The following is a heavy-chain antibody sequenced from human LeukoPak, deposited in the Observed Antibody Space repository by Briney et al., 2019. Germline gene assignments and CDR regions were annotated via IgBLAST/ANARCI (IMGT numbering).Heavy chain of an antibody. CDR2: ISGSGGST. D-gene: IGHD3-16*01. CDR1: GFTFSSYA. Sequence: PGGSLRLSCAASGFTFSSYAMSWVRQAPGKGLEWVSAISGSGGSTYYADSVKGRFTISGDNSKNTLYLQMNCLRAEDTAVYYCAKGYYDYVWGSYYFDYWGQGTLVTVSS. J-gene: IGHJ4*02. CDR3: AKGYYDYVWGSYYFDY. V-gene: IGHV3-23*01.